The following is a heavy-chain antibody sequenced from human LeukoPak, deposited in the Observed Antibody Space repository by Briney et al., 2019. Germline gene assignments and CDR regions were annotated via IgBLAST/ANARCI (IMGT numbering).Heavy chain of an antibody. V-gene: IGHV4-34*01. CDR3: ACSAQYSYYYYMDV. J-gene: IGHJ6*03. D-gene: IGHD6-25*01. Sequence: SETLSLTCAVYGGSFSGYYWSWIRQPPGKGLEWIGEINHSGSTNYNPSLTSRVTISVDTSKNQLSLKLNSVTAADTAEYYCACSAQYSYYYYMDVWGKGTTVTVSS. CDR2: INHSGST. CDR1: GGSFSGYY.